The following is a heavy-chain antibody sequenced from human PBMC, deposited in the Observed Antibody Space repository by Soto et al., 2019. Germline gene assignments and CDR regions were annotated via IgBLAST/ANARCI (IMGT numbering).Heavy chain of an antibody. V-gene: IGHV3-48*01. Sequence: PGGSLRLSCAASGFTFSSYSMNWVRQAPGKGLEWVSYISSSSSTIYYADSVKGRFTITRDNAKSSLYLQMNSLRSEDTAVYYCARERAHQWLARSTHQGCLGYWGQGTLVTVSS. CDR1: GFTFSSYS. CDR2: ISSSSSTI. D-gene: IGHD6-19*01. J-gene: IGHJ4*02. CDR3: ARERAHQWLARSTHQGCLGY.